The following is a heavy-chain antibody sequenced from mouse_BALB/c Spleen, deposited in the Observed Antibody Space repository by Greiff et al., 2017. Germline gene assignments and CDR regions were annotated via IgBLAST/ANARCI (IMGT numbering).Heavy chain of an antibody. CDR3: ARTRFITTANWYFDV. Sequence: EVKLMESGGGLVQPGGSLKLSCAASGFTFSSYTMSWVRQTPEKRLEWVAYISNGGGSTYYPDTVKGRFTISRDNAKNTLYLQMSSLKSEDTAMYYCARTRFITTANWYFDVWGAGTTVTVSS. CDR1: GFTFSSYT. CDR2: ISNGGGST. J-gene: IGHJ1*01. V-gene: IGHV5-12-2*01. D-gene: IGHD1-2*01.